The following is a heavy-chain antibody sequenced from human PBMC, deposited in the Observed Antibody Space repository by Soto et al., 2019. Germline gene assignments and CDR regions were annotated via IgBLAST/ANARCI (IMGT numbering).Heavy chain of an antibody. CDR3: AREREEYHGMDV. Sequence: GGSLRLSCAASGFTVSSNYMSWVRQAPGKGLEWVSVIYSGGSTYYADSVKGRFTISRDNSKNTLYLQMNSLRAEDTAVYYCAREREEYHGMDVWGQGTTVTVSS. D-gene: IGHD1-26*01. V-gene: IGHV3-53*01. CDR1: GFTVSSNY. J-gene: IGHJ6*02. CDR2: IYSGGST.